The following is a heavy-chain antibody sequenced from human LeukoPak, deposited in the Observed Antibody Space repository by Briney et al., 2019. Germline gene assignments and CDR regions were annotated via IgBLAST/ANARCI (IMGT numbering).Heavy chain of an antibody. CDR1: GFTFTNYL. J-gene: IGHJ4*02. D-gene: IGHD2-8*02. CDR2: IAPSVDTT. CDR3: VREESGGYFDY. V-gene: IGHV1-46*01. Sequence: ASVKVSCKSFGFTFTNYLLHWVRQAPGQGLEWVGRIAPSVDTTNYAQKFRGRVTMTRDTSTSTVYMELSSLRSDDTAIYYCVREESGGYFDYWGQGPLVTVSS.